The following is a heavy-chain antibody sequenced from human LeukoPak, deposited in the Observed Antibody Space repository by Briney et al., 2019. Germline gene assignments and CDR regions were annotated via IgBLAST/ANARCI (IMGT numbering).Heavy chain of an antibody. Sequence: PGGSLRLSCAASGFTFSSYTIHWVRQAPGKGLEWVAVISYDRSNKYYADSVKGRFTISRDNSKNTLYLQMNSLRAEDTAVYYCATNNDYRGGYWGQGTLVTVSS. CDR1: GFTFSSYT. D-gene: IGHD4-11*01. J-gene: IGHJ4*02. CDR2: ISYDRSNK. CDR3: ATNNDYRGGY. V-gene: IGHV3-30-3*01.